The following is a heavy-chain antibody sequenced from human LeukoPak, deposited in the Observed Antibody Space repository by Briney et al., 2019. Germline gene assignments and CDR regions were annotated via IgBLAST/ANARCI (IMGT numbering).Heavy chain of an antibody. CDR3: ARDWGYCSGGSCRSSYGMDV. Sequence: GGSLRLSCAASGFTFSSYWMSWVRQAPGKGLEWVANIKQDGSEKYYVDSVKGRFTISRDNSKNTLFLQMNSLRAEDTAVYYCARDWGYCSGGSCRSSYGMDVWGQGTTVTVSS. CDR1: GFTFSSYW. D-gene: IGHD2-15*01. J-gene: IGHJ6*02. V-gene: IGHV3-7*01. CDR2: IKQDGSEK.